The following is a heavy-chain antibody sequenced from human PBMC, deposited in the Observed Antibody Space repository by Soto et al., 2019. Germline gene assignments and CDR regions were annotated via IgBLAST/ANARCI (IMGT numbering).Heavy chain of an antibody. CDR3: AKTPGVITVITSFDH. D-gene: IGHD3-16*01. CDR1: GFTFNKYS. CDR2: ISGSGAST. J-gene: IGHJ4*02. Sequence: GGSLRLSCVGSGFTFNKYSVAWVRQAPGKGLEWVSAISGSGASTYDADSVKGRFTISRDNPNNTLYLQMNSLRAEDTAVYYCAKTPGVITVITSFDHWGQGTPVTVSS. V-gene: IGHV3-23*01.